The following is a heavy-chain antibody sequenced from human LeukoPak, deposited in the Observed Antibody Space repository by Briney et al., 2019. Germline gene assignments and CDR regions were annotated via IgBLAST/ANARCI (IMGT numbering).Heavy chain of an antibody. CDR2: IYYSGST. V-gene: IGHV4-59*08. CDR1: GGSISSYY. D-gene: IGHD5-18*01. J-gene: IGHJ5*02. Sequence: SETLSLTCTVSGGSISSYYWSWIRQPPGKGLEWIRYIYYSGSTNYNPSLKSRVTISVDTSKNQFSLKLSSVTAADTAVYYCARQAVGYSYDYNWFDPWGQGTLVTVSS. CDR3: ARQAVGYSYDYNWFDP.